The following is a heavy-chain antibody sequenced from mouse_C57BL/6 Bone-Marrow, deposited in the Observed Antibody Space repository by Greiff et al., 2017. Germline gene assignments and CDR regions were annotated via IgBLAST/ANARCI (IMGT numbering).Heavy chain of an antibody. CDR1: GFSLTSYG. CDR3: ARFYDGYWYFDV. CDR2: IWSGGST. Sequence: QVQLKQSGPGLVQPSQSLSITCTVSGFSLTSYGVHWVRQSPGKGLEWLGVIWSGGSTDYNAAFISRLSISKDNSKSQVFFKMNSLQADDTAIYYCARFYDGYWYFDVWGTGTTVTVSS. J-gene: IGHJ1*03. V-gene: IGHV2-2*01. D-gene: IGHD2-3*01.